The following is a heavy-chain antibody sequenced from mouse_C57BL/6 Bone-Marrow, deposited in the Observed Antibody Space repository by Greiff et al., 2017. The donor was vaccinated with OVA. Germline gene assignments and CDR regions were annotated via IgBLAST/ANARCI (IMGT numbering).Heavy chain of an antibody. CDR2: IDPSDSYT. CDR1: GYTFASYW. Sequence: QVQLQQPGAELARPGTSVKLSCKASGYTFASYWMHWVKQRPGQGLEWIGVIDPSDSYTNYNQKFKGKATLTVDTSSSTAYMQLSSLTSEDSAVYYCGVLGRGDYWGQGTTLTVSS. D-gene: IGHD4-1*01. J-gene: IGHJ2*01. V-gene: IGHV1-59*01. CDR3: GVLGRGDY.